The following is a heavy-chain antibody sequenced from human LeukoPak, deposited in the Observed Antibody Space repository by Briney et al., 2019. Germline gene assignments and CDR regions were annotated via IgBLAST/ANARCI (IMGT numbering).Heavy chain of an antibody. CDR2: INHSGST. J-gene: IGHJ4*02. CDR1: GGSFSGYY. V-gene: IGHV4-34*01. D-gene: IGHD3-10*01. Sequence: SETLSLTCAVYGGSFSGYYWSWIRQPPGKGLEWIGEINHSGSTNYNPSLKSRVTISVDTSKNQFSLKLSSVTAADTAVYYCARAGAMVRGVIMRYWGQGTLVTVSS. CDR3: ARAGAMVRGVIMRY.